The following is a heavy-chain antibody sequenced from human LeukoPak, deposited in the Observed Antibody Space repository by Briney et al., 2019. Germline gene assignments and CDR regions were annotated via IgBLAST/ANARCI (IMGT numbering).Heavy chain of an antibody. CDR2: ISSYNGNT. V-gene: IGHV1-18*01. CDR1: GYTFNTYG. Sequence: ASVTVSCKASGYTFNTYGITWVRQAPGHGLEWMGWISSYNGNTIYAAKVQGRITVTKDTSASTAYLELRSLRSDDTAVYYCARIACSSSCTYSGRRRLRGGSLDPWGQGTLVTVSS. D-gene: IGHD2-2*01. J-gene: IGHJ5*02. CDR3: ARIACSSSCTYSGRRRLRGGSLDP.